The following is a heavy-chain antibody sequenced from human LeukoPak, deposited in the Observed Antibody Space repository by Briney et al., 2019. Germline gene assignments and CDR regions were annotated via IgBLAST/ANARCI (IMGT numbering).Heavy chain of an antibody. J-gene: IGHJ6*03. CDR1: GGSISSYY. D-gene: IGHD3-10*01. V-gene: IGHV4-59*12. CDR2: IYYSGST. Sequence: SETLSLTCTVSGGSISSYYWSWIRQPPGRGLEWIGYIYYSGSTNYNPSLKSRVTISLDTSKKQLSLKLSSVTAADTAVYYCARAPRYYGSGSYPNYYYYYYMDIWGKGTTVTVSS. CDR3: ARAPRYYGSGSYPNYYYYYYMDI.